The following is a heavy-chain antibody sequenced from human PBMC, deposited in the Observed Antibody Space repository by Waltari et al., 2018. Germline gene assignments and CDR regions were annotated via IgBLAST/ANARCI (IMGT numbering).Heavy chain of an antibody. CDR1: GYTFTDYY. V-gene: IGHV1-69-2*01. CDR2: VEPEDGET. D-gene: IGHD1-26*01. Sequence: EVQLVQSGAEVKKPGATVKISCKASGYTFTDYYMHWVQQAPGKGLEWMGRVEPEDGETIEAEKFQGRVTITADTSTDTAYMELSSLRSEDTAVYYCAAIVGATRYAFDIWGQGTMVTVSS. CDR3: AAIVGATRYAFDI. J-gene: IGHJ3*02.